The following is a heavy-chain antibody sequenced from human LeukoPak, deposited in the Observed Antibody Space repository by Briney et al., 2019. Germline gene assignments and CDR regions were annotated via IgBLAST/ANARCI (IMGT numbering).Heavy chain of an antibody. CDR3: GSRRTAMFGVIKGPIDY. Sequence: SETLSLTCTVSGGSMSSYYWSWIRQPPGKGLEWIGEINHSGSPNNNPSLKSRVSISFDTSKNQFSLKLTSVTAADTAVYYCGSRRTAMFGVIKGPIDYWGQGTLVTVSS. J-gene: IGHJ4*02. CDR2: INHSGSP. D-gene: IGHD3-3*01. CDR1: GGSMSSYY. V-gene: IGHV4-34*01.